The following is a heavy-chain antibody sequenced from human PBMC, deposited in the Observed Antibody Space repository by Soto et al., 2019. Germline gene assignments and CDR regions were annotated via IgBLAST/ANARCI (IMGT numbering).Heavy chain of an antibody. CDR3: AKTDRKLPLWFTIGDV. Sequence: GGSLRLSCAASGLTFSSYGMHWVRQAPGKGLEWVAVISYDGNNKYYAGSVKGRFIVSRDNSKNTLYLQMSRLKPEDTAVYYCAKTDRKLPLWFTIGDVWGQGTTVTVSS. D-gene: IGHD3-10*01. CDR2: ISYDGNNK. V-gene: IGHV3-30*18. CDR1: GLTFSSYG. J-gene: IGHJ6*02.